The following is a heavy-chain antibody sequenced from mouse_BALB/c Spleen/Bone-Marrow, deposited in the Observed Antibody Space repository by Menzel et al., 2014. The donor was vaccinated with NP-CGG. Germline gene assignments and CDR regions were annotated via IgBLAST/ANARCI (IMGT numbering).Heavy chain of an antibody. D-gene: IGHD2-4*01. CDR3: AXSRNYDEVDY. J-gene: IGHJ2*01. Sequence: VQLQQSGAELARPGASVKMSCKASGYTFTSYTMHWVKQRPGQGLEWIGYINPSSGYTNYNQKFKDKATLTADKSSSTAYMQLSSLTSEDPAXXXXAXSRNYDEVDYWGQGTTLTVSS. V-gene: IGHV1-4*01. CDR1: GYTFTSYT. CDR2: INPSSGYT.